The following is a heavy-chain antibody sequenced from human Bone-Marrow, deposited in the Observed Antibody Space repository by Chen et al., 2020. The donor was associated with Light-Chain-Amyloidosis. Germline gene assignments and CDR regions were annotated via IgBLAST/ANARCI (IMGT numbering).Heavy chain of an antibody. V-gene: IGHV4-38-2*02. Sequence: QVQLQESGPGLVKPSETLSLTCIVSGYSINSGYYWGWIRQPPGKGLEWIGTIYHSGSTYYNPSLKSRVTISVDTSKNQFSLKLSSVTAADTAMYYFARVTFWSGYPFDYWGQGTLVTVSS. CDR2: IYHSGST. J-gene: IGHJ4*02. D-gene: IGHD3-3*01. CDR1: GYSINSGYY. CDR3: ARVTFWSGYPFDY.